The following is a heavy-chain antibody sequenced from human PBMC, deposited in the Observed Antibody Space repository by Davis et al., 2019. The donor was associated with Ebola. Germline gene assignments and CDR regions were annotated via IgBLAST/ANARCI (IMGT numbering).Heavy chain of an antibody. CDR1: GVSFSASY. CDR2: INHSGGT. V-gene: IGHV4-34*01. CDR3: ARGRHLSVSPFAY. J-gene: IGHJ4*02. D-gene: IGHD5/OR15-5a*01. Sequence: PSETLSLTCSVYGVSFSASYYSWIRQPPGEGLEWIGEINHSGGTNYNPSLKSRLTMSVDTSKNHFSLTLSSVTAADTAVYYCARGRHLSVSPFAYWGQGILVTVSP.